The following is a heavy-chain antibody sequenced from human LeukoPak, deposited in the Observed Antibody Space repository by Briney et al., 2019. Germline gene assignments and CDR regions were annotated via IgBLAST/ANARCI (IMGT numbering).Heavy chain of an antibody. V-gene: IGHV4-4*02. CDR1: GGSISSSNW. D-gene: IGHD3-16*01. CDR2: IYHSGST. J-gene: IGHJ5*02. CDR3: ARGTPHGGSSDYVWGSYDWFDP. Sequence: PSGTLSLTCAVSGGSISSSNWWSWVRQPPGKGLEWIGEIYHSGSTNYNPSLKSRVTISVDRSKNQFSLKLSSVTAADRAVYYCARGTPHGGSSDYVWGSYDWFDPWGQGTLVTVSS.